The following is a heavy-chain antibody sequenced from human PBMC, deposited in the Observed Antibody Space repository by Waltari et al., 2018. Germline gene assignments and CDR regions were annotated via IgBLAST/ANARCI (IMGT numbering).Heavy chain of an antibody. CDR1: GFSFRNYA. V-gene: IGHV3-64D*06. Sequence: EVQLVESGGGLVQPGGSVRLSCSASGFSFRNYAMHWVRQAPGKGLEFVSAISSSGGSTFYADSVKDRLTISRDNSKNTLYLQISSLRGEDTAVYYCVKRYGTGWYYFDFWGQGTLVTVSS. D-gene: IGHD6-19*01. CDR2: ISSSGGST. CDR3: VKRYGTGWYYFDF. J-gene: IGHJ4*02.